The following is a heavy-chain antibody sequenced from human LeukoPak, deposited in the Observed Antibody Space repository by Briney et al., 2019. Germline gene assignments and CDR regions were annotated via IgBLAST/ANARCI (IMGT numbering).Heavy chain of an antibody. V-gene: IGHV4-59*01. CDR1: GGSISSYY. J-gene: IGHJ5*02. CDR3: ARYLNWFDP. Sequence: PSETLSLTCTVSGGSISSYYWSWIRQPPGKGPERIGYIYYSGSTNYNPSLKSRVTISVDTSKNQFSLKLSSVTAADTAVYYCARYLNWFDPWGQGTLVTVSS. CDR2: IYYSGST.